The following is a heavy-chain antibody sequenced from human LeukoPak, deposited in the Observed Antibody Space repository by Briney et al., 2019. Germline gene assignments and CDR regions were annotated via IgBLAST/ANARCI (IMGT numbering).Heavy chain of an antibody. D-gene: IGHD2-15*01. CDR3: ARSVEDLGAFDI. CDR2: MNPNSGNP. CDR1: GYTFTSYD. Sequence: AASVKVSCKASGYTFTSYDINWVRQATGQGLEWMGWMNPNSGNPGYAQKFQGRVTITRNTSISTAYMELSSLRSEDTAVYYCARSVEDLGAFDIWGQGTMVTVSS. J-gene: IGHJ3*02. V-gene: IGHV1-8*03.